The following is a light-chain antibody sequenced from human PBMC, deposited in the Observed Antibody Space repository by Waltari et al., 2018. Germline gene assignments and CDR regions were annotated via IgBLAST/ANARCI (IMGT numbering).Light chain of an antibody. CDR1: HIGSRR. CDR3: HVWDANTVM. Sequence: SSVLTQAPSVSVAPGQTATVTCGGDHIGSRRVHWYQQKPGRAPVLVVYLDSDRPSGIPERFSGSKSGNAATLTISRVEAGDEADYYCHVWDANTVMFGGGTKLTVL. V-gene: IGLV3-21*02. J-gene: IGLJ3*02. CDR2: LDS.